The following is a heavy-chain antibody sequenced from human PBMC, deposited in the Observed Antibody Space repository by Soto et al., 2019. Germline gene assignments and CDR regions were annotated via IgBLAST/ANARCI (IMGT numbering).Heavy chain of an antibody. CDR1: GFPLRCYS. CDR3: VNFRIAAAGMDGGDY. D-gene: IGHD6-13*01. Sequence: GGALRLSCSTSGFPLRCYSMHWGPPAPGKGLEYVSAISSNGGSTYYADSVKGRFTISRDNSKNTLYLQMSSLRAEDTAVYYCVNFRIAAAGMDGGDYWGQGTLVNVSS. V-gene: IGHV3-64D*08. J-gene: IGHJ4*02. CDR2: ISSNGGST.